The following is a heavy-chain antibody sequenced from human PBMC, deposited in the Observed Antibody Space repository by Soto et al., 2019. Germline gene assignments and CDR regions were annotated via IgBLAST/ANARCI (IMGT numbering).Heavy chain of an antibody. Sequence: SLRLTFEPNLFPFCRDGMQWVRQAPGKGLEWVAVIWSDGSNKYNADSVKGRFTISRDNSKDSLYLQMNSLRVEDTALYYCVRDHNWAFDYWAPGTLVTVS. J-gene: IGHJ4*02. V-gene: IGHV3-33*01. CDR3: VRDHNWAFDY. D-gene: IGHD1-20*01. CDR2: IWSDGSNK. CDR1: LFPFCRDG.